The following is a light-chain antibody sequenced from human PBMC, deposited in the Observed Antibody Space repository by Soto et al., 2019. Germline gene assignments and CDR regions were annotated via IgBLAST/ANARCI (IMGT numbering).Light chain of an antibody. V-gene: IGLV3-21*02. Sequence: SYELTQPPSVSVAPGQTARITCGGNNIGSKSVHWYQQKPGQAPVLVVYDESDRPSGIPERFSGSNSGNTATLTISRVEAGDEADYYCQVWDSSSDPVVFGGGTKLTVL. CDR3: QVWDSSSDPVV. CDR1: NIGSKS. CDR2: DES. J-gene: IGLJ2*01.